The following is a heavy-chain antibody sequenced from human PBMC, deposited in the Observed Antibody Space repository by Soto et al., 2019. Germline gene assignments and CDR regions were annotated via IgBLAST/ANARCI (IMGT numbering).Heavy chain of an antibody. Sequence: ASVKVSCKASGYTFTSYAMHWVRQAPGQRLEWMGWINAGNGNTKYSQKFQGRVTITRDTSASTAYMELSSLRSEDTAVYYCASSLAAAGIVYYYGMDVWGQGTTVTVSS. V-gene: IGHV1-3*01. J-gene: IGHJ6*02. CDR1: GYTFTSYA. CDR2: INAGNGNT. D-gene: IGHD6-13*01. CDR3: ASSLAAAGIVYYYGMDV.